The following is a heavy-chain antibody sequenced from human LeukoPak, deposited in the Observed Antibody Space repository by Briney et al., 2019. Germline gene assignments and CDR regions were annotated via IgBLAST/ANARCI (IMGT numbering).Heavy chain of an antibody. J-gene: IGHJ5*02. CDR1: GLTFSSYA. CDR2: IGGNGGTT. Sequence: PGGSLRLSCEVSGLTFSSYAMSWVRQAPGKGLEWVSGIGGNGGTTYYAGSVKGRFTVSRDNPKNTLYLQMNSLRAEDTAVYYCAKSPYAPVAAWEDWFDPWGQGTLVTVSS. D-gene: IGHD6-19*01. V-gene: IGHV3-23*01. CDR3: AKSPYAPVAAWEDWFDP.